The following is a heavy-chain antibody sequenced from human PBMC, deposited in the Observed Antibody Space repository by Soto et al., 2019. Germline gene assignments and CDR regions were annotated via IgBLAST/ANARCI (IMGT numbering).Heavy chain of an antibody. V-gene: IGHV1-18*01. CDR1: GYTFTSYG. CDR3: ARCLAAVAGASYYGMDV. D-gene: IGHD6-19*01. J-gene: IGHJ6*02. Sequence: QVQLVQSGAEVKKPGASVKVSCKASGYTFTSYGISWVRQAPGQGLEWMGWISAYNGNTNYAQKLQGKVTMTTDTSTSTAYMELRSLRSDYTAVYYCARCLAAVAGASYYGMDVCGQGTTVTVSS. CDR2: ISAYNGNT.